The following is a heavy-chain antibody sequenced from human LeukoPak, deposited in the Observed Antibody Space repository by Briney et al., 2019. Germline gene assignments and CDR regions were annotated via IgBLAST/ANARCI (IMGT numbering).Heavy chain of an antibody. D-gene: IGHD6-19*01. Sequence: SETLSLTCTVSGGSISSGSYYWSWIRQPAGKGLEWIGRIYTSGSTNYNPSLKSRVTISVDTSKNQFSLKLSSVTAADTAVYYCARGSTVAGHGGYWGQGTLVTVSS. CDR3: ARGSTVAGHGGY. V-gene: IGHV4-61*02. CDR2: IYTSGST. J-gene: IGHJ4*02. CDR1: GGSISSGSYY.